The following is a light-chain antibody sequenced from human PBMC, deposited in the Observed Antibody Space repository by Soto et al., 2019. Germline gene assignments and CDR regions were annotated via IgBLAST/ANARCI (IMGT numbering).Light chain of an antibody. Sequence: DIVMTQSPDSRAVSLGERATINCKSSQSVLYSSDNKNYLAWYQQKPGQPPKLLIYWASIRDSGVPDRFSGSGSGRDFTLTISSLQAEDVAVYYCQQYYGATWTFGQGTKVEI. J-gene: IGKJ1*01. V-gene: IGKV4-1*01. CDR3: QQYYGATWT. CDR1: QSVLYSSDNKNY. CDR2: WAS.